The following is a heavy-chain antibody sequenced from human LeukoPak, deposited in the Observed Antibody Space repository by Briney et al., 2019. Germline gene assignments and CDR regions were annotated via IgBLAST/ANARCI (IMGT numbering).Heavy chain of an antibody. V-gene: IGHV3-21*01. CDR1: GFSLSSHS. J-gene: IGHJ3*02. D-gene: IGHD3-22*01. CDR2: ISSGSTYI. CDR3: AKVFQVDDYYDRNAQDGFDM. Sequence: GGSLRLSFEASGFSLSSHSMNWVRQTPGKGLEWVSSISSGSTYINYADSVRGRFTISRDNAKNSVYLQLNSLRVEDTAVYYCAKVFQVDDYYDRNAQDGFDMWGHGTMVTVSS.